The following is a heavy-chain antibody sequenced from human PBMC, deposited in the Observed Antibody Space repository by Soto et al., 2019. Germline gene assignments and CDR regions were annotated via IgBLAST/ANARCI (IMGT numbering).Heavy chain of an antibody. CDR3: ARGLRGYGVAYFDY. Sequence: QVQLVESGGGLVKPGGSLRLSCAASGFTFSDYYMSWIRQAPGKGLEWVSYISSSSGYTNYADSVKGRFTISRDNAKNSLYLQMNSLRAEYTAVYYCARGLRGYGVAYFDYWGQGTLVTVSS. D-gene: IGHD3-3*01. CDR2: ISSSSGYT. V-gene: IGHV3-11*06. J-gene: IGHJ4*02. CDR1: GFTFSDYY.